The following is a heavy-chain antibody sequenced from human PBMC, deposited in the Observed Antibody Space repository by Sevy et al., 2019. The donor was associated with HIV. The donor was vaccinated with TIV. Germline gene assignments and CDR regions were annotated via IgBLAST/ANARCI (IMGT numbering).Heavy chain of an antibody. V-gene: IGHV3-11*06. J-gene: IGHJ4*02. CDR2: ISGAGTYT. Sequence: GGSLRLSCAASGFTFSAYYMTWIRQAPGKGLERVSYISGAGTYTNYVESVKGRFTISRDNSKNSLYLQMNSLRAEDTAVYFCARSRSNYGDYYFDYWGQGILVTVSS. D-gene: IGHD4-17*01. CDR3: ARSRSNYGDYYFDY. CDR1: GFTFSAYY.